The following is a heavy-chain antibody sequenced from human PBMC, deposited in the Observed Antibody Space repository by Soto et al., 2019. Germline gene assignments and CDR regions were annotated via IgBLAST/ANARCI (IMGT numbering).Heavy chain of an antibody. V-gene: IGHV3-7*04. CDR3: ARDLSPPGDFFYDAFDV. Sequence: EVQLVESGGGLVQPGESLRLSCAASGFTFSAFWMTWLRQAPGKGLEWVANIKRDGTVTHYGDSVEGRCTLSRDNAQNSLFLQVNSLRPEDTAMYYCARDLSPPGDFFYDAFDVWGKGTFVTVSS. J-gene: IGHJ3*01. D-gene: IGHD2-21*02. CDR2: IKRDGTVT. CDR1: GFTFSAFW.